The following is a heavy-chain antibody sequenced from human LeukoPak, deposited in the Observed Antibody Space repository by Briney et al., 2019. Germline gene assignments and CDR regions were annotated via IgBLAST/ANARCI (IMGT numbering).Heavy chain of an antibody. J-gene: IGHJ4*02. CDR1: GGTFSSYA. CDR3: ATGIVGARGMDY. Sequence: ASVKVSCKASGGTFSSYAISWVRQAPGQGLEWMGWIIPIFGTANYAQKFQGRVTITTDESTSTAYMELSSLRSEDTAVYYCATGIVGARGMDYWGQGTLVTVSS. CDR2: IIPIFGTA. D-gene: IGHD1-26*01. V-gene: IGHV1-69*05.